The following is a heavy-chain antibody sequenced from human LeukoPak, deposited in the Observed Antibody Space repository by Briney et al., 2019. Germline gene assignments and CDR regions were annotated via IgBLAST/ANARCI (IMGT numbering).Heavy chain of an antibody. J-gene: IGHJ4*02. CDR2: ISGSGEGT. CDR3: AGDRNSDWYSPLDY. V-gene: IGHV3-23*01. CDR1: GFTFSINA. D-gene: IGHD6-19*01. Sequence: GGSLRLSCTASGFTFSINAMSWVRQAPGKGLEWVSGISGSGEGTYYADSVKGRFTISRDNSRNTVYMQMDSLRAEDTAIYYCAGDRNSDWYSPLDYWGQGSQVTVSP.